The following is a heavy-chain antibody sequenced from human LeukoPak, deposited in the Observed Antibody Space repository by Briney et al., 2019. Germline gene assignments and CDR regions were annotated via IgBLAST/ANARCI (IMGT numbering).Heavy chain of an antibody. D-gene: IGHD1-26*01. V-gene: IGHV1-18*01. CDR3: ARDSIEGTLWELLFDY. CDR1: GYTFTSYG. J-gene: IGHJ4*02. CDR2: ISAYNGNT. Sequence: ASVKVSCKASGYTFTSYGISWVRQAPGQGLEWMGWISAYNGNTNYAQKLQGRVTMTTDTSTSTAYMELRSLRSDDTAVYYCARDSIEGTLWELLFDYWGQGTLVTVSS.